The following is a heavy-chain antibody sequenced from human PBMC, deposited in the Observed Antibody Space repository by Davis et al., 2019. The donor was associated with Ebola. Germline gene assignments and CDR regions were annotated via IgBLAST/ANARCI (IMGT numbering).Heavy chain of an antibody. J-gene: IGHJ4*02. CDR2: IYYSGST. CDR1: GGSISSYY. V-gene: IGHV4-59*08. Sequence: SETLSLTCTVSGGSISSYYWSWIRQPPGKGLEWIGYIYYSGSTNYNPSLKSRVTISVDTSKNQFSLKLSSVTAADTAVYYCARHLAYDFWSGYYRVVGYFDYWGQGTLVTVSS. D-gene: IGHD3-3*01. CDR3: ARHLAYDFWSGYYRVVGYFDY.